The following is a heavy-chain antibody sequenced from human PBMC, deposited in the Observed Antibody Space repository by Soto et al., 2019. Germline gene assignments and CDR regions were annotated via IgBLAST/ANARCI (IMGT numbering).Heavy chain of an antibody. CDR1: GFTFDDYA. CDR2: ISWNSGSI. Sequence: GGSLRLSCAASGFTFDDYAMHWVRQAPGKGLEWVSGISWNSGSIGYADSVKGRFTISRDNAKNSLYLQMNSLRAEDTALYYCAKDLLAGMMDYDYIWGSYRPSAALDIWGQGTMVTVSS. CDR3: AKDLLAGMMDYDYIWGSYRPSAALDI. D-gene: IGHD3-16*02. J-gene: IGHJ3*02. V-gene: IGHV3-9*01.